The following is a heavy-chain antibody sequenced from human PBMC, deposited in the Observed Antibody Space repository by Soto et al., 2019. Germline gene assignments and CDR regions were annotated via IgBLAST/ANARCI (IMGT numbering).Heavy chain of an antibody. CDR1: GDTFNFYS. CDR3: ASSYGSGYRAFDS. Sequence: QVQLVQSGAEVKKPGSSVRVSCKASGDTFNFYSINWVRQAPGLGLEWMGRINPILSLSNYAPRFQGRVTLTSDXXTTTAYMELSSLRSEDTAMYYCASSYGSGYRAFDSWGQGALVTVSS. V-gene: IGHV1-69*02. J-gene: IGHJ4*02. CDR2: INPILSLS. D-gene: IGHD3-10*01.